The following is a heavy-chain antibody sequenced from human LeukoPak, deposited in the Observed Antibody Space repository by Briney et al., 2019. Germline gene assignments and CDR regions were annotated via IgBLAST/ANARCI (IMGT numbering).Heavy chain of an antibody. CDR1: GFTFSSYA. D-gene: IGHD3-22*01. CDR3: AKDTDYYDSSGYFGR. V-gene: IGHV3-30-3*01. J-gene: IGHJ4*02. CDR2: ISYDGSNK. Sequence: GGSLRLSCAASGFTFSSYAMHWVRQAPGKGLEWVAVISYDGSNKYYADSVKGRFTISRDNSKNTLYLQMNSLRAEDTAVYYCAKDTDYYDSSGYFGRWGQGTLVTVSS.